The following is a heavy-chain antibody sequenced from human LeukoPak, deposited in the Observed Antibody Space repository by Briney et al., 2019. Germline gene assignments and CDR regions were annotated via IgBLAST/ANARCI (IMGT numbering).Heavy chain of an antibody. J-gene: IGHJ4*02. CDR1: GGSISSYY. D-gene: IGHD4-17*01. CDR2: ISSSGSTI. CDR3: ARVQTTVTTLDY. V-gene: IGHV3-48*03. Sequence: LSLTCTVSGGSISSYYWSWVRQAPGKGLEWVSHISSSGSTIYYADSVKGRFTISRDNAKNSLYLQMNSMRAEDTAVYYCARVQTTVTTLDYWGQGTLVTVSS.